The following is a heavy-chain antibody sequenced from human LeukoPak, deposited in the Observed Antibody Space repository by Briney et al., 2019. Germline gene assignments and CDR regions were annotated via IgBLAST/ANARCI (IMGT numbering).Heavy chain of an antibody. CDR2: ISAYNGNT. CDR3: ARDITVVTPVFGY. J-gene: IGHJ4*02. Sequence: GASVKISCKASGYTFRGNYIHWLRQAPGQGLEWMGWISAYNGNTNYAQKLQGRVTMTTDTSTSTAYMELRSLRSDDTAVYYCARDITVVTPVFGYWGQGTLVTVSS. V-gene: IGHV1-18*04. D-gene: IGHD4-23*01. CDR1: GYTFRGNY.